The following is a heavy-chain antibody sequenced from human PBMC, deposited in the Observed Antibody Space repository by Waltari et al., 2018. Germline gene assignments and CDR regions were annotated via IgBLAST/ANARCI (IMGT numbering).Heavy chain of an antibody. CDR1: GYSISSGYS. Sequence: QVQLQESGPGLVKPSATLSLTCAVSGYSISSGYSWGWIRQPPGKGLEWIGSIYHSGSTYYNPSLKSRVTISVDTSKNQFSLKLSSVTAADTAVYYCARVVANSFDYWGQGTLVTVSS. D-gene: IGHD5-12*01. CDR3: ARVVANSFDY. CDR2: IYHSGST. J-gene: IGHJ4*02. V-gene: IGHV4-38-2*01.